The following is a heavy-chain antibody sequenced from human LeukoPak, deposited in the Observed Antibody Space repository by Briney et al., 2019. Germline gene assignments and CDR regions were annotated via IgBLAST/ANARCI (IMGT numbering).Heavy chain of an antibody. CDR1: GDSVSNNRAA. D-gene: IGHD3-22*01. Sequence: SQTLSLTCAISGDSVSNNRAAWHWIRQSPSRGLEWLGRTYYRSKWNNDYAVSVQSRIIINADTSKNQFSLKLSSVTAADTAVYFCASPRGDDSGGYYTWYFHHWGQGILVTVSS. V-gene: IGHV6-1*01. CDR2: TYYRSKWNN. CDR3: ASPRGDDSGGYYTWYFHH. J-gene: IGHJ1*01.